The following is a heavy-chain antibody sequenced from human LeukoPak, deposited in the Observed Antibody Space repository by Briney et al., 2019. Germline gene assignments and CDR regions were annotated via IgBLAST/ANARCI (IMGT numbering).Heavy chain of an antibody. CDR2: IDYSGTT. CDR3: LGVVVTGSGGPSDKDF. J-gene: IGHJ4*02. Sequence: KPSETLSLTCAVFGDSITSSTYAWGWIRQPPGKGLEWIGNIDYSGTTYSRPSLKSRVTISVDRTKNHLSLQLTSVTAADTAVYYCLGVVVTGSGGPSDKDFWGPGALVTVSS. V-gene: IGHV4-39*02. D-gene: IGHD2-15*01. CDR1: GDSITSSTYA.